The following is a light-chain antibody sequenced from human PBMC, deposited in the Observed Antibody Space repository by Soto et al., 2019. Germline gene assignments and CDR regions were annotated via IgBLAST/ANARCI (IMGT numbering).Light chain of an antibody. Sequence: QSVLTQPASVSGSPGQSITISCTGTSSDVGGYNYVSWYQQHPGKAPKLMIYDVSNRPSGVSNRFSGSKSGNTASLTISGLQAEDEADYYCCSYTTSTTLYVVFGGGTKLTVL. V-gene: IGLV2-14*01. J-gene: IGLJ2*01. CDR1: SSDVGGYNY. CDR2: DVS. CDR3: CSYTTSTTLYVV.